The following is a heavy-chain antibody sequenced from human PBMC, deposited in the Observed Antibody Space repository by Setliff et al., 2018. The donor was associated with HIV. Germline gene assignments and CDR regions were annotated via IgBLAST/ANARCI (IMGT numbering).Heavy chain of an antibody. CDR1: GFTFTNYW. CDR2: IQQDGRAT. Sequence: GESLKISCAASGFTFTNYWMTWVRQAPGKGLELVANIQQDGRATHYVDSVRSRFTISRDNPKNSLYLQMNSLRADDTAIYYCARDLNYNRTDLWGQGTLVTVSS. J-gene: IGHJ4*02. CDR3: ARDLNYNRTDL. V-gene: IGHV3-7*01. D-gene: IGHD1-1*01.